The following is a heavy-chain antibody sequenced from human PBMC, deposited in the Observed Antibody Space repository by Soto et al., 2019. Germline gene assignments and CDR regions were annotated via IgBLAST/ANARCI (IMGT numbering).Heavy chain of an antibody. Sequence: QVQLVESGGGVVQPGRSLRLSCAASGFTFSSYAMHWVRQAPGTGLEWVALISYDGSNKNYADSVKGRFTISRDKSKNTLYLQMNSLRPEDTAVYYCARDESAYSYVSYFDYWGQGTLVTVSS. V-gene: IGHV3-30-3*01. CDR2: ISYDGSNK. J-gene: IGHJ4*02. CDR1: GFTFSSYA. D-gene: IGHD5-18*01. CDR3: ARDESAYSYVSYFDY.